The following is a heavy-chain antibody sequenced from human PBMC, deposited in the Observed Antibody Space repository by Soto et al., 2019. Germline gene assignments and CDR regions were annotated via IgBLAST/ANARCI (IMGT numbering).Heavy chain of an antibody. V-gene: IGHV5-10-1*01. J-gene: IGHJ6*02. CDR3: ARDNYRIAAAGYYYYYGMDV. CDR1: GYSFTSYW. CDR2: IDPSDSYT. D-gene: IGHD6-13*01. Sequence: PGESLKLSCKGSGYSFTSYWISWVRQMPGKGLEWMGRIDPSDSYTNYSPSFQGHVTISADKSISTAYLQWSSLKASDTAMYYCARDNYRIAAAGYYYYYGMDVWGQGTTVTVSS.